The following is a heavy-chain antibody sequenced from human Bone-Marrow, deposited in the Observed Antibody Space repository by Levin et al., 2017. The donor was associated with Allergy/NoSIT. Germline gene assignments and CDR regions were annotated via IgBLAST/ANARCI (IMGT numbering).Heavy chain of an antibody. Sequence: SETLSLTCTVSGASINSGRYYWNWIRQPAGKGLEWIGRIYTSERTNYNPSLKGRVTISLDTAKNQFSLKLNSVTAADTAVYYCATCSSGTFYNPVYWYLNVWGRGTLVTVSP. J-gene: IGHJ2*01. D-gene: IGHD3-10*01. V-gene: IGHV4-61*02. CDR3: ATCSSGTFYNPVYWYLNV. CDR2: IYTSERT. CDR1: GASINSGRYY.